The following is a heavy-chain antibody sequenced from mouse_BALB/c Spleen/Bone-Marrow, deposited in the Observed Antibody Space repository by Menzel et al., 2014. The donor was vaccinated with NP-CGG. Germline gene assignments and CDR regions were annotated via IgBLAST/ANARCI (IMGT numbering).Heavy chain of an antibody. CDR1: GYTFTSYY. CDR2: INPSNVDT. V-gene: IGHV1S81*02. J-gene: IGHJ4*01. Sequence: VKLVESGAELVKPGASVKLSCKASGYTFTSYYMFWVKQGPGQGLEWIGEINPSNVDTNFNEKFKSKATLTVDKSSNTAYMQLSSLTSEDSAVYYCSRGYYGSTYYYAMDYWGQGTSVTVSS. CDR3: SRGYYGSTYYYAMDY. D-gene: IGHD1-1*01.